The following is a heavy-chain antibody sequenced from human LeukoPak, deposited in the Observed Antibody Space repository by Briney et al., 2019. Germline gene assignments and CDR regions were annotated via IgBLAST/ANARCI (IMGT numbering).Heavy chain of an antibody. CDR2: ISGGGGST. CDR3: AKDLYSGSHAECFQH. D-gene: IGHD1-26*01. V-gene: IGHV3-23*01. Sequence: GGSLRLSCAASGFTFSSYAMSWVRQAPGKGLEWVSGISGGGGSTYYADSVKGRFTISRDNSEDTLYLQMSSLRAEDTAVYYCAKDLYSGSHAECFQHWGEATLVTVSS. CDR1: GFTFSSYA. J-gene: IGHJ1*01.